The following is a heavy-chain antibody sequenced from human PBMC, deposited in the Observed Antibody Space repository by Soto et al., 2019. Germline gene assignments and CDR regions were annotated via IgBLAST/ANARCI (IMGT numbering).Heavy chain of an antibody. Sequence: QLQLQESGSGLVKPSQTLSLTCAVSGGSISSGGYSWSCIRQPPGKGLVRIGYFCHSGSTDSDPSVKSRVTISVDKSKNQFSLKLSSVTAADTAVYYCARTPMYWGQGTLVTVSS. J-gene: IGHJ4*02. V-gene: IGHV4-30-2*01. CDR2: FCHSGST. CDR1: GGSISSGGYS. CDR3: ARTPMY.